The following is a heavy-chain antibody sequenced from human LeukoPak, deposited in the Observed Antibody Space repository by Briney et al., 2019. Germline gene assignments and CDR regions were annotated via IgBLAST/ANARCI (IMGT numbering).Heavy chain of an antibody. V-gene: IGHV1-46*01. CDR3: ARDQEGFDY. J-gene: IGHJ4*02. CDR2: IYPRNGST. Sequence: ASVKVSCKASGYTFTSNYTHWVRQAPGQGLEWMGMIYPRNGSTSYAQKFQGRVTVTRDTSTSTVHMELSGLRSEDTAVYYCARDQEGFDYWGQGTLVTVSS. CDR1: GYTFTSNY.